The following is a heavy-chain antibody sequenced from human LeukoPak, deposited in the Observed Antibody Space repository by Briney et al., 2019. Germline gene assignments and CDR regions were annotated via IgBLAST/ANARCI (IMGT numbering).Heavy chain of an antibody. D-gene: IGHD2-2*01. Sequence: ASVKVSCKASGYTFTGYYMHWVRQAPGQGLEWMGWINPNSGGTNYAQKFQGRVTMTRDTSISTAYMELSSLRSEDTAVYYCATGLTSCPPYDYWGQGTLVTVSS. CDR3: ATGLTSCPPYDY. J-gene: IGHJ4*02. V-gene: IGHV1-2*02. CDR2: INPNSGGT. CDR1: GYTFTGYY.